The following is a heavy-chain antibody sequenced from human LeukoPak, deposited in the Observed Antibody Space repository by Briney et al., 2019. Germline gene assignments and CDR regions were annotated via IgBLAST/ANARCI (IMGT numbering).Heavy chain of an antibody. V-gene: IGHV1-18*01. CDR3: ASLKNYYDSSGYLVTDAFDI. Sequence: ASVKVSCKASGYTFTTYNINWVRQARGQGLEWMGSISGHNGNTNYAQKLQGRVIMTTDTSTSTAYMELRSLKSDDTAVYYCASLKNYYDSSGYLVTDAFDIWGQGTMVTVSS. D-gene: IGHD3-22*01. CDR2: ISGHNGNT. J-gene: IGHJ3*02. CDR1: GYTFTTYN.